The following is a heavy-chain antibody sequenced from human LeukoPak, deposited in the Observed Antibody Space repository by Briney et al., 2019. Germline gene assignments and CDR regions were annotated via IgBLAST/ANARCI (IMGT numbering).Heavy chain of an antibody. CDR1: GFTFSTYA. V-gene: IGHV3-23*01. CDR2: ISGSGAGT. Sequence: GGSLRLSCAASGFTFSTYAMTWVSQAPGKGLEWDSAISGSGAGTYYADSVKGRFTLSRDNSKSTLYLQMNSLRVEDTAVYYCTKNYGSGSFDYWGQGTLVTVSS. J-gene: IGHJ4*02. CDR3: TKNYGSGSFDY. D-gene: IGHD3-10*01.